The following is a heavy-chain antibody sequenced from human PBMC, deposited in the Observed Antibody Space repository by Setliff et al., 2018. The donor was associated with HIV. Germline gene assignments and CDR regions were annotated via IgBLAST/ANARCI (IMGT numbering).Heavy chain of an antibody. CDR2: IYYSGST. CDR1: GGSISSSSYY. J-gene: IGHJ4*02. V-gene: IGHV4-39*01. CDR3: ARRRYSSSGKYFDY. D-gene: IGHD6-13*01. Sequence: PSETLSLTCTVSGGSISSSSYYWGWIRQPPGKGLEWIGSIYYSGSTNYNPSLKSRVTISVDTSKNQFSLKLSSVTAADTAVYYCARRRYSSSGKYFDYWGQGTLVTVSS.